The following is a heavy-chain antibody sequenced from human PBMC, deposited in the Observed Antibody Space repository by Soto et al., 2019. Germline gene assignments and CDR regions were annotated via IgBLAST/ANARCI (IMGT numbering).Heavy chain of an antibody. CDR2: INWNGGST. D-gene: IGHD5-12*01. CDR3: ARVPPGGYSGYDSAFDI. Sequence: PGGSLRLSCAASGFTFTDAWMSWVRQAPGKGLEWVSGINWNGGSTGYADSVKGRFTISRDNAKNSLYLQMNSLRAEDTALYYCARVPPGGYSGYDSAFDIWGQGTMVTVSS. J-gene: IGHJ3*02. CDR1: GFTFTDAW. V-gene: IGHV3-20*04.